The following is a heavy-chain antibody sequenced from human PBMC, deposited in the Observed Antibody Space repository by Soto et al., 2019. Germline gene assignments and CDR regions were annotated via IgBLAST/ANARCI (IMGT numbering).Heavy chain of an antibody. Sequence: SETPSLTCTVSGGSISSGDYYWSWIRQPPGKGLEWIGYIYYSGSTYYNPSLKSRVTISVDTSKNQFSLKLSSVTAADTAVYYCARDSHRTVTTIGFDPWGQGTLVTVSS. D-gene: IGHD4-17*01. CDR2: IYYSGST. J-gene: IGHJ5*02. V-gene: IGHV4-30-4*01. CDR1: GGSISSGDYY. CDR3: ARDSHRTVTTIGFDP.